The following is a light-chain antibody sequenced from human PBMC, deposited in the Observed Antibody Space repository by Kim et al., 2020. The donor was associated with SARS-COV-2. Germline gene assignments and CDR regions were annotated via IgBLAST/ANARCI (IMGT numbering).Light chain of an antibody. Sequence: SYELTQPSSVSVSPGQTARITCSGDVLAKKYARWFQQKPGQAPVLVIDKDSERPSGIPERFSGSSSGTTVTLTISGAQVEDEADYYCYSAADNIGV. CDR3: YSAADNIGV. CDR2: KDS. CDR1: VLAKKY. V-gene: IGLV3-27*01. J-gene: IGLJ3*02.